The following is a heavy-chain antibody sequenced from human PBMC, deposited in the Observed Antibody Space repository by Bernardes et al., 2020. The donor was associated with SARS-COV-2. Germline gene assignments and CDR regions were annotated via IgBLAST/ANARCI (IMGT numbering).Heavy chain of an antibody. Sequence: SETLSLTCTVSRGSISGYSWNWIRQPAGKGLEWIGRVYKTDTRYNPFFGSRVSMSVDTSKHQLSLTLTSVSAADTAVYYCARGLETAYDGHFFDTWGPGTLVTVSS. D-gene: IGHD3-3*01. CDR1: RGSISGYS. CDR3: ARGLETAYDGHFFDT. CDR2: VYKTDT. J-gene: IGHJ5*02. V-gene: IGHV4-4*07.